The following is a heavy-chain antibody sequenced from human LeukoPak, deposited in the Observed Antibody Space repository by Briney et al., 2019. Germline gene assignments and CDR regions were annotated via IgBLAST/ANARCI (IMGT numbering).Heavy chain of an antibody. CDR3: ARDGHSGYDYTTLEFDY. CDR1: GYTFTSYG. Sequence: GESLKISCKASGYTFTSYGISWVRQAPGQGLEWMGWISAYNGNTNYAQKLQGRVTMTTDTSTSTAYMELRSLRSDDTAVYYCARDGHSGYDYTTLEFDYWGQGTLVTVSS. J-gene: IGHJ4*02. D-gene: IGHD5-12*01. V-gene: IGHV1-18*01. CDR2: ISAYNGNT.